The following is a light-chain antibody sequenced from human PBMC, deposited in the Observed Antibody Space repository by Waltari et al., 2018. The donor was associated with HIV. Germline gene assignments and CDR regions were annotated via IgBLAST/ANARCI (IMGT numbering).Light chain of an antibody. V-gene: IGKV3-20*01. Sequence: EIVLTQSPGPLSLSPGERATLSCRPSQSVSSSLAWYQQKPGQAPRLLISGASSRATGIPDRFSGSGSGTDFTLTINRLEPEDFAVYYCQQYGGSSTFGGGTKVEI. J-gene: IGKJ4*01. CDR2: GAS. CDR3: QQYGGSST. CDR1: QSVSSS.